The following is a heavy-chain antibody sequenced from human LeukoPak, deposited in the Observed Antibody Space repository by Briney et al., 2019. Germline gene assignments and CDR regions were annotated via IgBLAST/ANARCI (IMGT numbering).Heavy chain of an antibody. Sequence: ASVTVSCKDSGGTFSNYAISWVRQAPGQGIEWVGRIIPILGIANYAQKFQGRVTITADKSTSTAYMELSSLRSEDTAVYYCAREAATPYYYYGMDVWGQGTTVTVSS. V-gene: IGHV1-69*04. CDR2: IIPILGIA. D-gene: IGHD4-23*01. J-gene: IGHJ6*02. CDR3: AREAATPYYYYGMDV. CDR1: GGTFSNYA.